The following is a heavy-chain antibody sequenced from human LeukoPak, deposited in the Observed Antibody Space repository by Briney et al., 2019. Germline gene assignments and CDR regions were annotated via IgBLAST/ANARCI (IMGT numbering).Heavy chain of an antibody. CDR3: ARMIAKPRALWTRGYYFDY. Sequence: ASVKVSCKASGYTFTGYYMHWVRQAPGQGLEWMGWINPNSGGTNYAQKFQGRVTMTRDTSISTAYMELSRLRSDDTAVYYCARMIAKPRALWTRGYYFDYWGQGTLVTVSS. V-gene: IGHV1-2*02. D-gene: IGHD3-16*01. J-gene: IGHJ4*02. CDR2: INPNSGGT. CDR1: GYTFTGYY.